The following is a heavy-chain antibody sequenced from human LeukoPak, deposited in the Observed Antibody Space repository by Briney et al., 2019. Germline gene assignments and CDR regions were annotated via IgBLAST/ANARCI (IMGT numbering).Heavy chain of an antibody. CDR1: GYTFPRYY. V-gene: IGHV1-46*01. Sequence: GASVKVSCKSSGYTFPRYYMHWVRQAPGQGLEWMGNINPSGGTSSYAQKFQGRVTMTRDTSTSTAYMELSSLRSEDTAVYYCATGEDIAAFDYWGQGTQVTVSS. CDR2: INPSGGTS. J-gene: IGHJ4*02. CDR3: ATGEDIAAFDY. D-gene: IGHD6-13*01.